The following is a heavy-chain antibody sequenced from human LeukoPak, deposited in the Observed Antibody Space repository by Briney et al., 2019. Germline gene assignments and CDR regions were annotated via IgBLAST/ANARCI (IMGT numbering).Heavy chain of an antibody. CDR2: ISSSSSYI. Sequence: PGGSLSLSCAASGFTFSSFSVNWVRQAPGKGLEWGSSISSSSSYIYYADSVKGRFTISRDNAKNSLYLQMNSLRAEDTAVYYCARDRNLPERPFDFWGQGTLVTVSS. J-gene: IGHJ4*02. V-gene: IGHV3-21*01. CDR3: ARDRNLPERPFDF. D-gene: IGHD1-14*01. CDR1: GFTFSSFS.